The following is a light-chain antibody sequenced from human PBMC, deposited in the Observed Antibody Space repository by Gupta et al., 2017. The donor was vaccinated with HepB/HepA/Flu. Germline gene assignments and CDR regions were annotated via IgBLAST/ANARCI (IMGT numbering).Light chain of an antibody. V-gene: IGLV1-40*01. CDR1: SSNIGAGYD. CDR2: GNS. Sequence: QSVLTPPPSVSGAPGQRVTISCTGSSSNIGAGYDVHWYQQLPGTAPKLLIYGNSNRPSGVPDRFSGSKSGASASLALTGLQAEDESDYYCQSYDNSLGGSYVFGTGTKVTVL. J-gene: IGLJ1*01. CDR3: QSYDNSLGGSYV.